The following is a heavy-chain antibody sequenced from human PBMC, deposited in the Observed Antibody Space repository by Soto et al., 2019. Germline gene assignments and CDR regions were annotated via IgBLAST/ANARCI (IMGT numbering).Heavy chain of an antibody. D-gene: IGHD4-17*01. CDR2: ISGSGGST. V-gene: IGHV3-23*01. CDR1: VFTFSSYA. Sequence: GWSLRLSCASSVFTFSSYAMSWVRQAPGKGLEWVSAISGSGGSTYYADSVKGRFTISRDNSKNTLYLQMNSLRAEDTAVYYCAKGPITVTTTVDYWGQGTLVTVSS. J-gene: IGHJ4*02. CDR3: AKGPITVTTTVDY.